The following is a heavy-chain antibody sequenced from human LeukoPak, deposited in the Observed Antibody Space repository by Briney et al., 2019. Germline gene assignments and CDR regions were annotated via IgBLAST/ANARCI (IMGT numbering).Heavy chain of an antibody. CDR3: AKLPVVVPAGVGYGMDV. D-gene: IGHD2-2*01. J-gene: IGHJ6*02. V-gene: IGHV3-15*07. CDR1: GFTFSNAW. Sequence: PGGSLRLSCAASGFTFSNAWMNWVRQAPGKGLEWVGRIKSKTDGGTTDYAAPVKGRFTISRDDSKNRLYLQMNSLRAEDTAVYYCAKLPVVVPAGVGYGMDVWGQGTTVTVSS. CDR2: IKSKTDGGTT.